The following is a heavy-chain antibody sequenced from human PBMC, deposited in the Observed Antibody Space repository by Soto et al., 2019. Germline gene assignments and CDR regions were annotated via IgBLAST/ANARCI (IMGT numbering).Heavy chain of an antibody. CDR3: AKSQRGSFFAAFDL. J-gene: IGHJ3*01. Sequence: GGSLRLSCAASGFNFSSDVMNWVRQTPGKGLEWVASIFGSGITTYYADSVKGRFTISRDNSKNTLHLQLNSLRAEDTALYYCAKSQRGSFFAAFDLWGQGSLVTVSS. D-gene: IGHD1-26*01. V-gene: IGHV3-23*01. CDR2: IFGSGITT. CDR1: GFNFSSDV.